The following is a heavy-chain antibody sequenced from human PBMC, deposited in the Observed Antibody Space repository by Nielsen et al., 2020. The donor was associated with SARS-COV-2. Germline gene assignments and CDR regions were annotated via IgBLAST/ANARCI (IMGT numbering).Heavy chain of an antibody. Sequence: SVKVSCKASGATFSNYTITWVRQAPGQGLEWMGGIIPIFGTANYAQKFQGRVTITADKSTSTAYMELSSLRSEDTAVYYCASRGGGGGSGSYYGMDVWGQGTTVTVS. CDR2: IIPIFGTA. D-gene: IGHD6-19*01. CDR3: ASRGGGGGSGSYYGMDV. CDR1: GATFSNYT. V-gene: IGHV1-69*06. J-gene: IGHJ6*02.